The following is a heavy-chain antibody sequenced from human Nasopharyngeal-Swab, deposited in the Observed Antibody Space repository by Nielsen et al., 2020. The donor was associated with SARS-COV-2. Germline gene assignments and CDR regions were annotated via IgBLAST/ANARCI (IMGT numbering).Heavy chain of an antibody. D-gene: IGHD4-17*01. CDR3: ARDPPPYGDYRGALGGAFDI. J-gene: IGHJ3*02. V-gene: IGHV1-2*06. CDR2: INPNSGGT. CDR1: GYTFTGYY. Sequence: ASVQVSCKASGYTFTGYYMHWVRQAPGQGLEWMGRINPNSGGTNYAQKFQGRVTMTRDTSISTAYMELSRLRSDDTAVYYCARDPPPYGDYRGALGGAFDIWGQGTMVTVSS.